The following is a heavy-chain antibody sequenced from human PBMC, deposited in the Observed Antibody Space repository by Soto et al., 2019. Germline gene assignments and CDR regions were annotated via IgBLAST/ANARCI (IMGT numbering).Heavy chain of an antibody. CDR2: IIPILGIA. J-gene: IGHJ4*02. CDR1: GCALSIYT. CDR3: ARDRPSHYGDYDDY. D-gene: IGHD4-17*01. V-gene: IGHV1-69*04. Sequence: SVTVCCASSGCALSIYTIICVRQATGQGLEWMGRIIPILGIANYAQKFQGRVTITADKSTSTAYMELSSLRSEDTAVYYCARDRPSHYGDYDDYWGQGTLVTVSS.